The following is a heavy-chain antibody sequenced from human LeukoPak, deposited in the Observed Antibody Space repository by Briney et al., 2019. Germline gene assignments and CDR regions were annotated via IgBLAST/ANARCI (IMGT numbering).Heavy chain of an antibody. V-gene: IGHV1-2*02. Sequence: ASVSVSCKASGYTFTGYYLHWVRQAPGQGPEWMGWINPSDSGTNYAQKFHGRVTMTRDTSISTAYMDLSRLRSDDTAVDYCARSDKCTTCSIDYWGQGTLVTVSS. CDR2: INPSDSGT. CDR3: ARSDKCTTCSIDY. J-gene: IGHJ4*02. CDR1: GYTFTGYY. D-gene: IGHD2-2*01.